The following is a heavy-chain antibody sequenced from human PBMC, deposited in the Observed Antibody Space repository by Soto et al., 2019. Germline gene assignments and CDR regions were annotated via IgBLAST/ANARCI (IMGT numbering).Heavy chain of an antibody. CDR1: GGSISSGGYY. V-gene: IGHV4-31*03. CDR2: VYYSGST. D-gene: IGHD2-15*01. J-gene: IGHJ3*02. CDR3: ARDDSNDAFDI. Sequence: QVQLQESGPGLVKPSQTLSLTCTVSGGSISSGGYYWSWIRQHPGKGLEWIGYVYYSGSTYYNPSLKSRVTISVDTAKNQFSLKLSSVTAADTAVYYCARDDSNDAFDIWGQGTMVTVSS.